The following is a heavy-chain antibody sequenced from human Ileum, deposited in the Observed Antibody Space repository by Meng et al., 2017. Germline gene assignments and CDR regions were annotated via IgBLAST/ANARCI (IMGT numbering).Heavy chain of an antibody. CDR3: ARDHWGSLDY. D-gene: IGHD7-27*01. Sequence: QVQLQESGPGLVRPSETRSLICTVSGGSVSSAGYQWGWIRQPPGKGLEWIGYASTNYNPSLKSRVTISLDTSKNQFSLKLSSVTAADTAVYYCARDHWGSLDYWGQGILVTVSS. CDR1: GGSVSSAGYQ. V-gene: IGHV4-61*08. CDR2: AST. J-gene: IGHJ4*02.